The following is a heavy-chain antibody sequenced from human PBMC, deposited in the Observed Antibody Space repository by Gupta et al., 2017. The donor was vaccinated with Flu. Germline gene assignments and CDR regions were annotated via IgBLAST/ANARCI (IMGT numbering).Heavy chain of an antibody. D-gene: IGHD2-8*01. Sequence: QVQLVQSGAEVKKAGSSVKVSCKASGGTFSDYVISWVRQAPGQGLEWMGGIIPYFSTANYAQKFQGRVTITADEATSTAYMELNSLRSEATAVYYGARQMVSDNVYFYYGMDVWGQGTTVTVSS. CDR1: GGTFSDYV. CDR3: ARQMVSDNVYFYYGMDV. CDR2: IIPYFSTA. V-gene: IGHV1-69*01. J-gene: IGHJ6*02.